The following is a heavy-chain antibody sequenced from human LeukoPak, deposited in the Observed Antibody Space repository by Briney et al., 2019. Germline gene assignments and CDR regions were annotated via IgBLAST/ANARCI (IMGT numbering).Heavy chain of an antibody. CDR1: GFTFNFYW. D-gene: IGHD3-10*01. J-gene: IGHJ4*02. Sequence: GGSLRLSCAASGFTFNFYWMTWVRQAPGKGLEWVGFIRSKAYGGTTEYAASVKGRFTISRDDSKSIAYLQMNSLKTEDTAVYYCTRSEGVLLWFGELLYWGQGTLVTVSS. CDR2: IRSKAYGGTT. CDR3: TRSEGVLLWFGELLY. V-gene: IGHV3-49*04.